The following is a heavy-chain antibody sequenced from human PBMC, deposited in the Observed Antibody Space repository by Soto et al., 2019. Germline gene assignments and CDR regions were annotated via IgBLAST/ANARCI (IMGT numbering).Heavy chain of an antibody. V-gene: IGHV3-23*01. Sequence: GGSLRLSCAASGFTISTYAMTWVRQAPGKGLECVSGVVGSGGEIYYADSVKGRFTISKDNSKNTLYLQMNSLRDEDTAAYYCAQDAAYNDGLWLMDSWGQGTRVPVSS. J-gene: IGHJ5*02. CDR3: AQDAAYNDGLWLMDS. CDR1: GFTISTYA. D-gene: IGHD2-21*01. CDR2: VVGSGGEI.